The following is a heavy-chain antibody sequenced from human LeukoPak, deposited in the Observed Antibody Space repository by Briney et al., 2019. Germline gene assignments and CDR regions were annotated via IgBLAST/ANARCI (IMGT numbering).Heavy chain of an antibody. Sequence: VASVKVSCKASGYSFTRYFIHWVRQAPGQGLEWMGIIILSDGSTSYAQKFQGRVTMTRDTSTSTVYMELSSLRSEDTAVYYCARGKVVTMVRGVIITYFDYWGQGTLVTVSS. CDR1: GYSFTRYF. J-gene: IGHJ4*02. CDR3: ARGKVVTMVRGVIITYFDY. V-gene: IGHV1-46*01. CDR2: IILSDGST. D-gene: IGHD3-10*01.